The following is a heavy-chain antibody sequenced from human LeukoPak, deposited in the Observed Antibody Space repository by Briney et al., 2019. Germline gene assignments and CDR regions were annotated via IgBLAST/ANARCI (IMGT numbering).Heavy chain of an antibody. CDR1: GSTFRNYV. J-gene: IGHJ4*02. Sequence: PGGPPRPSCEPSGSTFRNYVMSWVRQTLEKGLGWGSAITGDGGGTNHADSVKGRFTIFRDNSKNTLYLQMNSLRAEDTAVYYCAKEASSGNFVTIDCWGQGALVTVSS. V-gene: IGHV3-23*01. D-gene: IGHD1-26*01. CDR3: AKEASSGNFVTIDC. CDR2: ITGDGGGT.